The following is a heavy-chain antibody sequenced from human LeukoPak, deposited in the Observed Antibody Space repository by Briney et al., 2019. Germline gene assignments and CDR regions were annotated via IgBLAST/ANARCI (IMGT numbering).Heavy chain of an antibody. CDR2: ISAYNGNT. V-gene: IGHV1-18*01. D-gene: IGHD3-10*01. CDR1: GYTFTSYG. CDR3: ASVGSGSYYPSGY. J-gene: IGHJ4*02. Sequence: RASVKVSCKASGYTFTSYGISWVRQAPGQGPEWMGWISAYNGNTNYAQKFQGRVTMTRDTSISTAYMELSRLRSDDTAVYYCASVGSGSYYPSGYWGQGTLVTVSS.